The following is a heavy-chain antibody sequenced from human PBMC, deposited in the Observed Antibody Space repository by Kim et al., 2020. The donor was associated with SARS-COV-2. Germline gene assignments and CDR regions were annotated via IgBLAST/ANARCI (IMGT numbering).Heavy chain of an antibody. CDR1: GFTFDDYA. CDR3: AKLGELAIDY. J-gene: IGHJ4*02. Sequence: GGSLRLSCAASGFTFDDYAMHWARQAPGKGLEWVSGISWNSGSIGYADSVKGRFTISRDNAKNSLYLQMNSLRAEDTALYYCAKLGELAIDYWGQGTLVTVSS. CDR2: ISWNSGSI. D-gene: IGHD3-10*01. V-gene: IGHV3-9*01.